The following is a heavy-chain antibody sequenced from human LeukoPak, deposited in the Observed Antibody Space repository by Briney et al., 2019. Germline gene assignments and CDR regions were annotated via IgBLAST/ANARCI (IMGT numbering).Heavy chain of an antibody. D-gene: IGHD4-17*01. Sequence: GGSLRLSCAASGFTFSSYAMHWVRQAPGKGLEWVAVISYDRSNKYYADSVKGRFTISRDDSKNTLYLQMNSLRAEDTAVYYCARAETVTTYRLYYYGMDVWGRGTTVTVPS. CDR1: GFTFSSYA. CDR3: ARAETVTTYRLYYYGMDV. J-gene: IGHJ6*02. CDR2: ISYDRSNK. V-gene: IGHV3-30-3*01.